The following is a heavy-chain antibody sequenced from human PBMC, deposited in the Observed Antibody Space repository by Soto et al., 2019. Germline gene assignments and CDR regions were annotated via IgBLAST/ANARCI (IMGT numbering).Heavy chain of an antibody. D-gene: IGHD2-15*01. CDR1: GGSISTNNW. CDR2: VYHTGST. V-gene: IGHV4-4*02. CDR3: ARAKLCNTLSCPHSFDT. Sequence: QVLLQESGPGLINASGTLSLTCGVSGGSISTNNWWSWVRQTPGQGLELIAEVYHTGSTNYNPSLKSRLTISVDKSKNQFSLRLTSVTAADSAVYYCARAKLCNTLSCPHSFDTWGQGTLVSVSS. J-gene: IGHJ4*02.